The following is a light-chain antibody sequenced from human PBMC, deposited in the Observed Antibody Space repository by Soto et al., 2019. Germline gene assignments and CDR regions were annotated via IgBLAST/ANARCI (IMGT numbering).Light chain of an antibody. Sequence: EIVLTQSPGTLSLSPGESATLSCRASQSVSSTNLAWYQQKPGQSPRLVMFGASSRATGIPDRFSGSGSGTDFTVTISRLEPEDFAVYYCQQYGSSPVSFGQGTKLEIK. J-gene: IGKJ2*03. CDR1: QSVSSTN. CDR3: QQYGSSPVS. CDR2: GAS. V-gene: IGKV3-20*01.